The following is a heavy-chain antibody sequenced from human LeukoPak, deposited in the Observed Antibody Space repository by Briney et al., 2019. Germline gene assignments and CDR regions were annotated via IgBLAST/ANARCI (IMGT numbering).Heavy chain of an antibody. D-gene: IGHD2-15*01. J-gene: IGHJ4*02. CDR1: GFTFSSYS. V-gene: IGHV3-21*01. CDR2: ISSRSSYI. Sequence: GGSLRLSCAASGFTFSSYSMNWVRQAPGKGLEWVSSISSRSSYIYYADSVKGRFTISRDNAKNSLYLQMNSLRAEDTAVYYCARDAAYCSGGSCYFGYWGQGTLVTVSS. CDR3: ARDAAYCSGGSCYFGY.